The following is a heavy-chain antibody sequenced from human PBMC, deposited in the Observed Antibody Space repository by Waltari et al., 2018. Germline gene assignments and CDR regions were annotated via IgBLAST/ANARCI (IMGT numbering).Heavy chain of an antibody. CDR2: MSGRGLR. J-gene: IGHJ6*02. V-gene: IGHV3-23*01. CDR3: AKDEGNRRAPTFGMDV. CDR1: GFTLTSYT. D-gene: IGHD3-16*01. Sequence: EMQLLESGGGLAQPGGSVRLSCAASGFTLTSYTLNWVRQARGRGVVWVSLMSGRGLRDHADSVRGRFTISRDNSKNTVFLQMDSLRAEDTAVYYCAKDEGNRRAPTFGMDVWGRGTTVIVS.